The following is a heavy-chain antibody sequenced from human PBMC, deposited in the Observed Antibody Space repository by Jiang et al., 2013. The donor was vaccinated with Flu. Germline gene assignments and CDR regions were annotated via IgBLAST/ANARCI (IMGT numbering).Heavy chain of an antibody. Sequence: QTLSLTCAISGDRVSSKSAAWNWIRQSPSRGLEWLGRTYYRSKWNNNYAASVRSRITINPDTSKNQFSLQLNSVTPEDTAVYYCARGGADDLHFDYWGQGTLVTVSS. CDR2: TYYRSKWNN. V-gene: IGHV6-1*01. J-gene: IGHJ4*02. CDR3: ARGGADDLHFDY. CDR1: GDRVSSKSAA. D-gene: IGHD1-1*01.